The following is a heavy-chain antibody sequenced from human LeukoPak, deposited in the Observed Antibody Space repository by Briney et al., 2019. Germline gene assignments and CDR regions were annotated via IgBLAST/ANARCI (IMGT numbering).Heavy chain of an antibody. CDR3: ARSAGFGDDYFDY. D-gene: IGHD3-10*01. Sequence: ASVKVSCKASGYTFTSYYMHWVRQAPGRGLEWMGIINPSGGSTSYAQKFQGRVTMTRDTSTSTVYMELSGLRSEDTAVYYCARSAGFGDDYFDYWGQGTLVTVSS. J-gene: IGHJ4*02. V-gene: IGHV1-46*01. CDR1: GYTFTSYY. CDR2: INPSGGST.